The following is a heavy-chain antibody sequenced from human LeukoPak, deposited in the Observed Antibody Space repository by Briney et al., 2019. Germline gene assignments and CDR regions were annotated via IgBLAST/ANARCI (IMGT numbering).Heavy chain of an antibody. J-gene: IGHJ6*02. CDR2: IIPILGIA. V-gene: IGHV1-69*04. D-gene: IGHD3-10*01. Sequence: SVKVSCKASGGTFSSYAISWVRQAPGQGLEWMGRIIPILGIANYAQRFQGRVTITADKSTSTAYMELSSLRSEDTDVYYCARSTLLWFGESYEYYYYGMDVWGQGTTVTVSS. CDR1: GGTFSSYA. CDR3: ARSTLLWFGESYEYYYYGMDV.